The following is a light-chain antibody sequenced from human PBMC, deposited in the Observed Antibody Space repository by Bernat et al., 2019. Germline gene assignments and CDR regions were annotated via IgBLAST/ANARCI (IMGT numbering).Light chain of an antibody. CDR2: GQN. V-gene: IGLV3-19*01. CDR1: SLRMYY. Sequence: SSELTQDPAVSVALGQTARITCQGDSLRMYYARWYQVKPGQAPLLVIYGQNNRPSGIPDRFSGSSSGNTASLTITGTQAEDEAEYYCNSRDSSGKHLWGFGGRTKLTVL. J-gene: IGLJ2*01. CDR3: NSRDSSGKHLWG.